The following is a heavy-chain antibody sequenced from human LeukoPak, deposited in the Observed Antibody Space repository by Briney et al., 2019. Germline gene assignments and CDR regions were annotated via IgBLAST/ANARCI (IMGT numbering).Heavy chain of an antibody. D-gene: IGHD5-18*01. Sequence: VASVKVSCKASGYTFTDYYIHWVRQAPGQGLEWMGWINPNSGGTNYAQKFQGRVTMTRDTSITTAYMELSRLKSDDTAVYYCARVRETALISRTDAYYMDVWGKGTTVTVSS. CDR2: INPNSGGT. V-gene: IGHV1-2*02. J-gene: IGHJ6*03. CDR3: ARVRETALISRTDAYYMDV. CDR1: GYTFTDYY.